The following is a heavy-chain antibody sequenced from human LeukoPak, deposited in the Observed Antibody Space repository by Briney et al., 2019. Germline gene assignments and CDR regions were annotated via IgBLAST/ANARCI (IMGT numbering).Heavy chain of an antibody. CDR1: GGSISSYY. D-gene: IGHD3-22*01. CDR3: ASLVVVPYYYFDY. CDR2: IYYSGST. Sequence: QLSETLSLACTVSGGSISSYYWSWIRQPPGKGLEWIGYIYYSGSTNYNPSLKNRVTISVDTSKNQLSLKLSSVTAADTAVYYCASLVVVPYYYFDYWGQGTLDPVSS. J-gene: IGHJ4*02. V-gene: IGHV4-59*01.